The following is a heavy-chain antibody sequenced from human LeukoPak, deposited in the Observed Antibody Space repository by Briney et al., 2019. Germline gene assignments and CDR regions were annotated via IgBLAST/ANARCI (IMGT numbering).Heavy chain of an antibody. CDR2: INHSGST. V-gene: IGHV4-34*01. J-gene: IGHJ4*02. CDR1: GGSFSGYY. Sequence: SETLSLTCAVYGGSFSGYYWSWIRQPPGEGLEWIGEINHSGSTNYNPSLKSRVTISVDTSKNQFSLKLSSVTAADTAVYYCARGKMGLLRYYDYWGQGTLVTVSS. CDR3: ARGKMGLLRYYDY. D-gene: IGHD3-9*01.